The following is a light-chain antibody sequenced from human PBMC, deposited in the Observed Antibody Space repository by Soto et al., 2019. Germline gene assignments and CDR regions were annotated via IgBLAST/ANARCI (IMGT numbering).Light chain of an antibody. CDR2: EVR. V-gene: IGLV2-14*01. Sequence: QSALTQPASVSGSPGQSITISCTGTSSDVGGSNYVSWYQHHPGNAPKLMIFEVRNRPSGVSNRFSGSKSGNTASLTISGLQAEDESDYYCTAYTTSSTSYVFGTGTKVTVL. CDR1: SSDVGGSNY. CDR3: TAYTTSSTSYV. J-gene: IGLJ1*01.